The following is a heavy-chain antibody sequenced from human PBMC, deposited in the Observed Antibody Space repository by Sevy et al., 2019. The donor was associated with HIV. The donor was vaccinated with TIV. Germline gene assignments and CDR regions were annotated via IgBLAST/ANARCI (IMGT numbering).Heavy chain of an antibody. Sequence: SETLSLTCTVSGGSVSSGSYYWNWIRQPPGKGLEWIGYIYYSGSTNYYPSLKSRVTISLDTSKDHFSLKMTSVTTADTAVYYCARDDPVMNAFDIWGQGTMVTVSS. J-gene: IGHJ3*02. CDR2: IYYSGST. CDR3: ARDDPVMNAFDI. V-gene: IGHV4-61*03. D-gene: IGHD3-16*01. CDR1: GGSVSSGSYY.